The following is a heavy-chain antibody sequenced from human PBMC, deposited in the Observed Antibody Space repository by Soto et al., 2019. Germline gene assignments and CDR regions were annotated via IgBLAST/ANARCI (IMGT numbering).Heavy chain of an antibody. CDR2: IYYSGST. V-gene: IGHV4-59*01. D-gene: IGHD1-26*01. Sequence: SETLSLTCTVSGGSISSYYWSWIRQPPGKGLEWIGYIYYSGSTNYNPSLKSRATILVDTSKNQFSLKLSSVTAADTAVYYCARKWGREGWAFDPWGQGTLVTVSS. J-gene: IGHJ5*02. CDR3: ARKWGREGWAFDP. CDR1: GGSISSYY.